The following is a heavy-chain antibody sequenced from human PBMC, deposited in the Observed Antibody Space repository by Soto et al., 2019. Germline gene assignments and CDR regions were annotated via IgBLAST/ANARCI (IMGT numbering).Heavy chain of an antibody. Sequence: GGSLRLSCEGSGFIFSNNGMHWVRQAPGKGLEWVAFMSYDGSAKFLADSVKGRFTISRDNSKSTLFLHMSSLRAEDTAMYYCAIVRVADSPLDHWGQGTLVTVSS. CDR1: GFIFSNNG. CDR3: AIVRVADSPLDH. CDR2: MSYDGSAK. J-gene: IGHJ4*02. D-gene: IGHD3-10*02. V-gene: IGHV3-30*02.